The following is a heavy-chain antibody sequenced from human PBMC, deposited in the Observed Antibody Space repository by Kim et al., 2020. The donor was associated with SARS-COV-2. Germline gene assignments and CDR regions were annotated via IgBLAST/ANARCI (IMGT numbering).Heavy chain of an antibody. Sequence: GGSLRLSCAASGFTFSSYAMSWVRQAPGKGLEWVSAISGSGGSTYYADSVKGRFTISRDNSKNTLYLQMNSLRAEDTAVYYCAKNGASYDSSGYYFDYWGQGTLVTGSS. CDR3: AKNGASYDSSGYYFDY. CDR2: ISGSGGST. J-gene: IGHJ4*02. V-gene: IGHV3-23*01. CDR1: GFTFSSYA. D-gene: IGHD3-22*01.